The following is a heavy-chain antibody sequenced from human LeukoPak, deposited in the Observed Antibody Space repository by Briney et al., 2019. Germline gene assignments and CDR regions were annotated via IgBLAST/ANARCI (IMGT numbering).Heavy chain of an antibody. CDR3: ARRLGGSGTYYFDY. V-gene: IGHV4-39*01. Sequence: SETLSLTCIVSGGSISSSTDYWGWIRQPPGKGLEWIVSINYSGSIYYNPSLKSRVIISVDTSKNQFSLKLSSVTAADTAVYFCARRLGGSGTYYFDYWGQGTLVTVSS. J-gene: IGHJ4*02. CDR2: INYSGSI. CDR1: GGSISSSTDY. D-gene: IGHD3-10*01.